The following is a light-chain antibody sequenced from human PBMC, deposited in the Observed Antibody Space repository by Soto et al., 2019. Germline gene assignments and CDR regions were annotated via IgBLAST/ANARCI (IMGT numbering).Light chain of an antibody. CDR3: QQLNSYS. Sequence: IQLTQSPSSLSASVGDRVTITCRASQGISSYLAWYQQKPGKAPKLLIYAASTLQSGVPSRFSGSGSRTDFTLTISSLQPEDFATYYCQQLNSYSFGQGTRLEIK. J-gene: IGKJ5*01. V-gene: IGKV1-9*01. CDR1: QGISSY. CDR2: AAS.